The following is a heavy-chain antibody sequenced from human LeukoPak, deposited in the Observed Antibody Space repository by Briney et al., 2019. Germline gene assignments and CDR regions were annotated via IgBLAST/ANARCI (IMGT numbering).Heavy chain of an antibody. Sequence: ASVKVSCKVSGYSLTEISKYWVRQAPGKGLEWMGGFDLEDWDGETFYGQKFEGRLTMTEDTLTDTVYMELSSLTPDDTVVYYCAVGDPYQLLEEWGQGALVTVSS. CDR2: FDLEDWDGET. D-gene: IGHD1-26*01. J-gene: IGHJ4*02. CDR3: AVGDPYQLLEE. CDR1: GYSLTEIS. V-gene: IGHV1-24*01.